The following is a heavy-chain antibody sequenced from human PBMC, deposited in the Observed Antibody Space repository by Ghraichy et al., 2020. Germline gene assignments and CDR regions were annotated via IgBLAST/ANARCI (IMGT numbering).Heavy chain of an antibody. V-gene: IGHV3-7*01. CDR2: INEDGSKK. CDR3: ARLGIAARMFDY. Sequence: LTCAASGFTFSTYWMSWVRQAPGKGLEWVANINEDGSKKYYVDSVRGRFTISRDNAKSSLSLQMNSLRVGDTAVYYCARLGIAARMFDYWGQGTMVTVSS. J-gene: IGHJ4*02. D-gene: IGHD6-6*01. CDR1: GFTFSTYW.